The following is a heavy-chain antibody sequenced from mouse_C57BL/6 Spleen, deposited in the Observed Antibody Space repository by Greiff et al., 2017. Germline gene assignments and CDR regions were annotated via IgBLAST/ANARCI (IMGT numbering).Heavy chain of an antibody. CDR2: IYPGSGST. CDR3: ARGGDCDGRNFDY. Sequence: QVQLQQPGAELVKPGASVKMSCKASGYTFTSYWITWVKQRPGQGLEWIGEIYPGSGSTNYNEKFKSKATLTVDKSSSTAYMQLSSLTSEDSAVYYCARGGDCDGRNFDYWGQGTTLTVSS. D-gene: IGHD2-4*01. CDR1: GYTFTSYW. V-gene: IGHV1-55*01. J-gene: IGHJ2*01.